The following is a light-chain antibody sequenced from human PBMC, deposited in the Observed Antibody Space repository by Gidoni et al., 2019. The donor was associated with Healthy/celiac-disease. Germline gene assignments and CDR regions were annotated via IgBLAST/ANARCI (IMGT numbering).Light chain of an antibody. CDR2: LGS. V-gene: IGKV2-28*01. Sequence: DIVMTPSPLSLPVTPGEPASISCRSSQSLLHSNGYYYLDWYLQKPGPSPQLLIYLGSNRASGVASRFSGGGSGTDFTLKISRVEDEDVGVYYCMQAIQTPLTFGGGTKVEIK. J-gene: IGKJ4*01. CDR3: MQAIQTPLT. CDR1: QSLLHSNGYYY.